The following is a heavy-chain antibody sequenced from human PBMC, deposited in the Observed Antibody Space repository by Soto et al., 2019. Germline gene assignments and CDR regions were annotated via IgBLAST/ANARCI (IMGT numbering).Heavy chain of an antibody. Sequence: GGSVRLSCAASGFTFSSYAMSWVVQAPGKGLEWVSAISGSGGSTYYADSVKGRFTISRDNSKNTLYLQMNSLRAEDTALYYCAIDMWRDVVTGNAFDYWGQGTLVTVSS. D-gene: IGHD3-9*01. CDR1: GFTFSSYA. V-gene: IGHV3-23*01. CDR3: AIDMWRDVVTGNAFDY. J-gene: IGHJ4*02. CDR2: ISGSGGST.